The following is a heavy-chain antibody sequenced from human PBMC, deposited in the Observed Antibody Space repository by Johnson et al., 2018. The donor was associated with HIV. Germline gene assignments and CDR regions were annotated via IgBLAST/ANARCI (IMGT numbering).Heavy chain of an antibody. Sequence: VQLVESGGGLVRPGGSLRLSCVASGFSFIDYAMIWVRQAPGKGLEWVSFISGREDDTYYADSVRGRFTISRDNSKNTLYLQMNSLRAEDTAVYYCARALGLEVCAFDIWGQGTMVTVSS. CDR1: GFSFIDYA. D-gene: IGHD2-8*01. CDR2: ISGREDDT. V-gene: IGHV3-23*04. J-gene: IGHJ3*02. CDR3: ARALGLEVCAFDI.